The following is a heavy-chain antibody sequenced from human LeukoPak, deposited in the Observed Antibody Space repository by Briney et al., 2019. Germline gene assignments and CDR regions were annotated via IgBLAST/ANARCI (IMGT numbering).Heavy chain of an antibody. D-gene: IGHD6-19*01. CDR2: IKSKTDGGTI. CDR3: ARGYSSGWYGDWFDP. CDR1: GFSFSNAW. V-gene: IGHV3-15*07. J-gene: IGHJ5*02. Sequence: GGSLRLSCAASGFSFSNAWMNWVRQAPGKGLEWVGRIKSKTDGGTIDYAAPVKGRFTISRDNSKNTLYLQMNSLRAEDTAVYYCARGYSSGWYGDWFDPWGQGTLVTVSS.